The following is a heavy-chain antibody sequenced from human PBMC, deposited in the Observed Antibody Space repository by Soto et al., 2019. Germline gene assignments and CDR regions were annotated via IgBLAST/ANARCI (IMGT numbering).Heavy chain of an antibody. V-gene: IGHV5-10-1*01. CDR1: GYSFTSYW. J-gene: IGHJ6*02. CDR3: ARRGDSSGYYSSWYYYGMDV. D-gene: IGHD3-22*01. CDR2: IDPSDSYT. Sequence: PGESLKISCQGSGYSFTSYWISWVRQMPGKGLEWMGRIDPSDSYTNYSPSFQGHVTISADKSISTAYLQWSSLKASDTAMYYCARRGDSSGYYSSWYYYGMDVWGQGTTVTVSS.